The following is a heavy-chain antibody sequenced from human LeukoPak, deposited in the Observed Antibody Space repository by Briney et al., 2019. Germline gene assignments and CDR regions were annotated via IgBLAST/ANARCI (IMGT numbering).Heavy chain of an antibody. CDR3: ARDSGITLYYFDY. CDR1: GFTFSSYN. CDR2: ISSGSSYI. D-gene: IGHD1/OR15-1a*01. V-gene: IGHV3-21*01. J-gene: IGHJ4*02. Sequence: AGGSLRLSCAASGFTFSSYNMNWVRQAPGKGLEWVSSISSGSSYIYYADSVKGRFTISRDNAKNSLYLQMNSLRAEDTAVYYCARDSGITLYYFDYWGQGTLVTVSS.